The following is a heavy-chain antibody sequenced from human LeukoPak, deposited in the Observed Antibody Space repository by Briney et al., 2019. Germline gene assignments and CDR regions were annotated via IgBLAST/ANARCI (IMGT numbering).Heavy chain of an antibody. V-gene: IGHV4-34*01. CDR2: IKHSGST. Sequence: PSETLSLTCAVYGGSFSGYYWSWIRQPPGKGLEWIGEIKHSGSTNYNPSLKIRVTISVDTSKNQFSLKLSSVTAADTAVYYCARLPGGPARGWHGKYFDLWGRGTLVTVSS. CDR1: GGSFSGYY. D-gene: IGHD6-19*01. CDR3: ARLPGGPARGWHGKYFDL. J-gene: IGHJ2*01.